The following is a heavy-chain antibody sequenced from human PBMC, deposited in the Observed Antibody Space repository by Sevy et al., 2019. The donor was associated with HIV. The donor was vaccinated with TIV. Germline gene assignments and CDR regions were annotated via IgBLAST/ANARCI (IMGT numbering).Heavy chain of an antibody. J-gene: IGHJ4*02. Sequence: GGSLRLSCAASGFNFSSHAMSWVRQAPGKGLEWVSTISGGGESTLYADSVKGRLTISSDRSKNMLYLQMNSLRAEDTALYYCAKGINCIGTSCNGYWGQGTLVTVSS. CDR2: ISGGGEST. D-gene: IGHD2-2*01. V-gene: IGHV3-23*01. CDR1: GFNFSSHA. CDR3: AKGINCIGTSCNGY.